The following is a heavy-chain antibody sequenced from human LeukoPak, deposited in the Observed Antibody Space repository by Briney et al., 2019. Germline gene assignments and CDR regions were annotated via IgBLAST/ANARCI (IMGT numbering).Heavy chain of an antibody. Sequence: SETLSLTCTVSGGSISSSSYYWGWSRQPPGKGLEWIGSIYYSGSTYYNPSLKSRVTISVDTAKNQFSLKLSSVTAADTAVYYCAGHRWRDYYYYYYMDVWGKGTTVTVSS. D-gene: IGHD3-3*01. CDR2: IYYSGST. CDR1: GGSISSSSYY. J-gene: IGHJ6*03. V-gene: IGHV4-39*01. CDR3: AGHRWRDYYYYYYMDV.